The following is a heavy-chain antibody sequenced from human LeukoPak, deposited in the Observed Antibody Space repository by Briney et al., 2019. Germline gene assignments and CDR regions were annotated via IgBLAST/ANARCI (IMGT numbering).Heavy chain of an antibody. D-gene: IGHD2-2*01. CDR2: ISAYNGNT. CDR3: ARDGIVVVPAASRDAFDI. Sequence: ASVKVSCKASGYTFSDYYLHWVRQAPGQGLEWMGWISAYNGNTNYAQKLQGRVTMTTDTSTSTAYMELRSLRSDDTAVYYCARDGIVVVPAASRDAFDIWGQGTMVTVSS. V-gene: IGHV1-18*04. CDR1: GYTFSDYY. J-gene: IGHJ3*02.